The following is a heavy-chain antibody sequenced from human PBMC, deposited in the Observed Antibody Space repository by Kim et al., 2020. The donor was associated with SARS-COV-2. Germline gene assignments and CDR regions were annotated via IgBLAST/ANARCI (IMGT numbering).Heavy chain of an antibody. CDR3: ARFSSSWEEILLFDY. J-gene: IGHJ4*02. V-gene: IGHV4-59*01. D-gene: IGHD6-13*01. Sequence: APESRVTISVDTSKTQFSLTLSAVTAADTAVYYCARFSSSWEEILLFDYWGQGTLVTVSS.